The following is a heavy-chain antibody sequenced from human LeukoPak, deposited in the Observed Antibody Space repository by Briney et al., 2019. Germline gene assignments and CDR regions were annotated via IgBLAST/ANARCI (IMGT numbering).Heavy chain of an antibody. CDR1: GFTFDDYA. V-gene: IGHV3-9*01. Sequence: GRSLRLSCAASGFTFDDYAMHLVRQAPGKGLEWVSGISWNSGSIGYADSVKGRFTISRDNAKNSLYLQMNSLRAEDTALYYCAKADSYGYFDYWGQGTLVTVSS. CDR3: AKADSYGYFDY. J-gene: IGHJ4*02. CDR2: ISWNSGSI. D-gene: IGHD5-18*01.